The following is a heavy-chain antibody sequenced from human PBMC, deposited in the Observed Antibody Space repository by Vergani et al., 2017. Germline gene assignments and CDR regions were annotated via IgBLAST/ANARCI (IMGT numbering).Heavy chain of an antibody. CDR3: ARGVMVAPGWFDP. CDR1: GGSISSGSYY. CDR2: ISTSGST. V-gene: IGHV4-61*02. Sequence: QVQLQESGPGLVKPSQTLSLTCTVSGGSISSGSYYWSWIRQPAGKGLEWIGRISTSGSTNYDPSLKSRVTIAVDTAKNQFSLRLSSVTAADTAVYYCARGVMVAPGWFDPWGQGTLVTVSS. J-gene: IGHJ5*02. D-gene: IGHD2-15*01.